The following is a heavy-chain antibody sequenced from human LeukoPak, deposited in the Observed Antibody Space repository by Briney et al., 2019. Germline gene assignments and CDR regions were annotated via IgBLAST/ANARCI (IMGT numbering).Heavy chain of an antibody. J-gene: IGHJ6*02. CDR1: GFTFSNYA. V-gene: IGHV3-23*01. D-gene: IGHD3-16*01. Sequence: GSLRLSCTASGFTFSNYAMTWVRQAPGKGLEWVSSISGTGGRTYSADSVKGRFTISRDNSKNTLYLQMKNLRVEHTAVYYCAKGLHGGVGYGVDVWGQGTTVSVSS. CDR3: AKGLHGGVGYGVDV. CDR2: ISGTGGRT.